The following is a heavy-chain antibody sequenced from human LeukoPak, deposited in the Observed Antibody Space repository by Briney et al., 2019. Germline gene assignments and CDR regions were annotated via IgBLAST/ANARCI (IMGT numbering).Heavy chain of an antibody. CDR2: IIPILGIA. J-gene: IGHJ4*02. Sequence: GASVKVSCKASGGTFSSYAISWVRQAPGQGLEWMGRIIPILGIANYAQKFQGRVTITADKSTSTAYMELSSLRSEDTAVYYCARRTTYGSGSYSWGQGTLVTVSS. D-gene: IGHD3-10*01. CDR1: GGTFSSYA. CDR3: ARRTTYGSGSYS. V-gene: IGHV1-69*04.